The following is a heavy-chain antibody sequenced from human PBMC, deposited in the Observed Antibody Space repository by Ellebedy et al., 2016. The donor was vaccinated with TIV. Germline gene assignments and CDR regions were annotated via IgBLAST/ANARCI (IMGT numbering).Heavy chain of an antibody. Sequence: GESLKISCAASGFSFSSYWMSWVRQAPGKGLEWVANINQDGSMKYFVDSVKGRFTLSRDHAKNSLYLQMNSLRDEDTAVYYCATDWSYGDYRSPKHAFAIWGQGTMVIVSS. J-gene: IGHJ3*02. CDR3: ATDWSYGDYRSPKHAFAI. CDR1: GFSFSSYW. CDR2: INQDGSMK. D-gene: IGHD4-17*01. V-gene: IGHV3-7*01.